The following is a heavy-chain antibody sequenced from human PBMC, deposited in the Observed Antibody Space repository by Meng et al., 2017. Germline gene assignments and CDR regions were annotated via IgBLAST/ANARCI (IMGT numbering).Heavy chain of an antibody. J-gene: IGHJ6*02. D-gene: IGHD2-2*01. CDR1: GYTFTGYY. Sequence: VKVSCKASGYTFTGYYMHWVRQAPGQGLEWMGRINPNSGGTNYAQKFHGRVTMTRDTSISKAYMEPSRLRSDDTAVYYCARSYCSSTSCYGMDVWGQGTTVTVSS. V-gene: IGHV1-2*06. CDR3: ARSYCSSTSCYGMDV. CDR2: INPNSGGT.